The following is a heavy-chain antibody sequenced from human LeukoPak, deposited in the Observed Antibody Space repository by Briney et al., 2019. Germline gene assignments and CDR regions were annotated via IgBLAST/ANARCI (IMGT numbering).Heavy chain of an antibody. J-gene: IGHJ4*02. V-gene: IGHV3-48*03. CDR3: ARAGEDTAMFDY. D-gene: IGHD5-18*01. CDR2: ISSSGSTI. Sequence: GGSLRLSCAASGFTFSSYEMNWVRQAPGKGLEGVSYISSSGSTIYYADSVKGRFTISRDNAKNSLYLQMNSLRAEDTAVYYCARAGEDTAMFDYWGQGTLVTVSS. CDR1: GFTFSSYE.